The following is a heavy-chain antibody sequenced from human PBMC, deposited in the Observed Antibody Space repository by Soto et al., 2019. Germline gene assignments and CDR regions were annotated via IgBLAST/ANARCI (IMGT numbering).Heavy chain of an antibody. CDR2: IIPIFGIP. J-gene: IGHJ5*02. Sequence: QVQLVQSGAEVKKPGSSVKVSCKESGGTFSSYAIAWVRQAPGQGLEWMGGIIPIFGIPNYAQKFQGRVAITADESTNTAYMELSSLRSDDTAVYYCAKAAQTRFNWNDLGNWFDPWGQGTLVTVSS. V-gene: IGHV1-69*01. CDR3: AKAAQTRFNWNDLGNWFDP. CDR1: GGTFSSYA. D-gene: IGHD1-1*01.